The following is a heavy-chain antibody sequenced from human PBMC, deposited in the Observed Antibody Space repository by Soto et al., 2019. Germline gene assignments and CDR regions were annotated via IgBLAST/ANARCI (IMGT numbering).Heavy chain of an antibody. Sequence: GDSVKISCKFSGYTFTDYLIFCVRQMPGKWLEWMVIIYPVDSYTKYSPSFQGHVTISVDESINTAYLQWGSLKASDSAMYSCATQYYDFWSGPYTGYSYLDLRGRGNLV. J-gene: IGHJ2*01. CDR1: GYTFTDYL. D-gene: IGHD3-3*01. V-gene: IGHV5-51*01. CDR2: IYPVDSYT. CDR3: ATQYYDFWSGPYTGYSYLDL.